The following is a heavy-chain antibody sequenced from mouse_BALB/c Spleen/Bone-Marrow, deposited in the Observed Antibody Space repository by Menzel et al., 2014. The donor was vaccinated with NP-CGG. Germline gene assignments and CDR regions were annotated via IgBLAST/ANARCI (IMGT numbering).Heavy chain of an antibody. D-gene: IGHD2-14*01. J-gene: IGHJ4*01. CDR1: GYTFTDYG. CDR3: ARGDYRYDETMDY. CDR2: ISLYSGNT. V-gene: IGHV1-67*01. Sequence: QVQLQQSGPELVSPGVSVKISCKGSGYTFTDYGMHWVKQSHAKSLEWIGLISLYSGNTNYNQKFKDKATMTVDKSSSTAYMELARLTSEDSAIYYCARGDYRYDETMDYWGQGTSVTVSS.